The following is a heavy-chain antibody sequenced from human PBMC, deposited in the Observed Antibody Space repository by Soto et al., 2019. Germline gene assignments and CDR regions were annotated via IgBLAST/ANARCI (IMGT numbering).Heavy chain of an antibody. J-gene: IGHJ3*02. Sequence: GGSLRLSCAASGFTFSSYWMSWVRQAPGKGLEWVANIKQDGSEKYYVDSVKGRFTISRDNAKNSLYLQMNSLRAEDTAVYYCARVDWQLADAFDIWGQGTMVTVSS. CDR2: IKQDGSEK. D-gene: IGHD1-1*01. V-gene: IGHV3-7*05. CDR3: ARVDWQLADAFDI. CDR1: GFTFSSYW.